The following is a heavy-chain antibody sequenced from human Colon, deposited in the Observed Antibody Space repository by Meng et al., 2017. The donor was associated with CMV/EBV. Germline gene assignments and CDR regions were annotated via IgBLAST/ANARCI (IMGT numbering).Heavy chain of an antibody. CDR2: INPNGIAA. D-gene: IGHD4/OR15-4a*01. V-gene: IGHV1-46*01. Sequence: VSCKEAVLPFTNYFMHWVGQAPGQGLEYMGHINPNGIAASYAQRFRGRFTMTRDTSTSTVYMELSGLRSEDTAVYYCARESTMVTDYWGQGTLAPSPQ. J-gene: IGHJ4*02. CDR1: VLPFTNYF. CDR3: ARESTMVTDY.